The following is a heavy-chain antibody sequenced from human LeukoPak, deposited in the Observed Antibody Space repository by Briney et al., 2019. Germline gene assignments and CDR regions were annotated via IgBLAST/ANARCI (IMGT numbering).Heavy chain of an antibody. CDR1: GYTFTSYG. V-gene: IGHV1-18*01. CDR2: ISAYNGNT. CDR3: AREGNYDILTGYPYDAFDI. Sequence: RASVKVSCKASGYTFTSYGISWVRQAPGQGLEWMGWISAYNGNTNYAQKLQGRVTMTTDTSTSTAYMELRSLRSDDTAVCYCAREGNYDILTGYPYDAFDIWGQGTMVTVSS. D-gene: IGHD3-9*01. J-gene: IGHJ3*02.